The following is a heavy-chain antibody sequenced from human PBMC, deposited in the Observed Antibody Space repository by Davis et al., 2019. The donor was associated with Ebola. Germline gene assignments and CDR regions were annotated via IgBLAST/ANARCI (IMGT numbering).Heavy chain of an antibody. Sequence: GESLKISCAASGFTFSNYAMNWVRQAPGKGLEWVSTISGSGDSTYYADSMKGRFTISRDDSKNTLYLQMTSLRAEDTAVYYCAKDRRRDTMIAVVITWIDYWGQGTLVTVSS. CDR1: GFTFSNYA. CDR3: AKDRRRDTMIAVVITWIDY. CDR2: ISGSGDST. V-gene: IGHV3-23*01. D-gene: IGHD3-22*01. J-gene: IGHJ4*02.